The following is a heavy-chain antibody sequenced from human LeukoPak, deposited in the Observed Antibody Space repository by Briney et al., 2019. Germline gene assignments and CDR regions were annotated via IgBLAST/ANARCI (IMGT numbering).Heavy chain of an antibody. J-gene: IGHJ4*02. CDR3: AGTGLFFDY. D-gene: IGHD7-27*01. Sequence: PSVTLSLTCRVSGASISGYYWSWIRQPPGKGLEWIGHMYYSGGTTYNPSLKSRVSISLDTSKKHFSLKLSSVTAADTAVYYCAGTGLFFDYWSQGTLVTASS. CDR1: GASISGYY. CDR2: MYYSGGT. V-gene: IGHV4-59*01.